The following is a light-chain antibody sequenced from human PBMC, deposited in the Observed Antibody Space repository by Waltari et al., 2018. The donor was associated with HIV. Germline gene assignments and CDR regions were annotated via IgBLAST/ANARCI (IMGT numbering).Light chain of an antibody. CDR3: STWDDRLGDRV. CDR2: RNI. Sequence: SMLTQPPSASGTPGQTFTISCSGGSSNIGSNYVYWFQQLPGAAPKLLIYRNIQRPSGVPDRFSGSKSGSSASLAISWLRSEDEAVYYCSTWDDRLGDRVFGGGTKLTVL. CDR1: SSNIGSNY. V-gene: IGLV1-47*01. J-gene: IGLJ3*02.